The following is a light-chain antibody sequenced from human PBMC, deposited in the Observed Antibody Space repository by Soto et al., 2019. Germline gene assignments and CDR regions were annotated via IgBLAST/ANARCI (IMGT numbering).Light chain of an antibody. V-gene: IGLV2-11*01. CDR2: DVI. Sequence: QSVLTQPRSVSGSPGQSVTISCTGTSSDVGSYTDFCWYHQHPGKAPQLIIYDVIKRPSGVPDRLSGSTSGNTASLIIFGLQADDEAAYYCCSYDNNMTGPYDFGTGTKVTVL. J-gene: IGLJ1*01. CDR3: CSYDNNMTGPYD. CDR1: SSDVGSYTD.